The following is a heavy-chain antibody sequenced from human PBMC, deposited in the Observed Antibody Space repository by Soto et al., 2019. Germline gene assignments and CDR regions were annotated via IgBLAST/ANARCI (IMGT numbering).Heavy chain of an antibody. CDR2: IHPGDSDT. CDR3: ARHLGAAAGPLYGMDV. V-gene: IGHV5-51*01. Sequence: GESLKISCKASGYSFTSYWIGWVRQMPGKGLEWMGIIHPGDSDTRYSPSFQGQVTISADKSISTAYLQWSSLKASDTAMYYCARHLGAAAGPLYGMDVWGQGTTVTVSS. D-gene: IGHD6-13*01. CDR1: GYSFTSYW. J-gene: IGHJ6*02.